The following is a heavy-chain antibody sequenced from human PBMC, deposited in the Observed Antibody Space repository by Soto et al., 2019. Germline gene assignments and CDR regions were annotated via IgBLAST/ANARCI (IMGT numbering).Heavy chain of an antibody. V-gene: IGHV3-33*01. CDR3: ARDPFRTDAFDI. CDR2: IWYDGSNK. Sequence: QVQLVESGGGVVQPGRSLRLSCAASGFTFSSYGMHWVRQAPGKGLEWVAVIWYDGSNKYYADSVKGRFTISRDNSKNTLYLQMNRLRAEDTAVYYCARDPFRTDAFDIWGQGTMVTVSS. J-gene: IGHJ3*02. CDR1: GFTFSSYG.